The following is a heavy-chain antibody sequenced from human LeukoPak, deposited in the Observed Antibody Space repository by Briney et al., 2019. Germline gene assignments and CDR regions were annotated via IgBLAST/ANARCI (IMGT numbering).Heavy chain of an antibody. CDR1: GFTFSSYW. J-gene: IGHJ4*02. Sequence: GGSLRLSCAAPGFTFSSYWMSWVRQAPGKGLEWVANIKQDGSEKYYVDSVKGRFTISRDNAKNSLYLQMNSLRAEDTAVYYCARDGAGVVTAIQGWGQGTLVTVSS. V-gene: IGHV3-7*01. CDR3: ARDGAGVVTAIQG. D-gene: IGHD2-21*02. CDR2: IKQDGSEK.